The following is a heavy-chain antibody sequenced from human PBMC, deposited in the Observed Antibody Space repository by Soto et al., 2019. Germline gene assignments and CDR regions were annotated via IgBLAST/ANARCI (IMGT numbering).Heavy chain of an antibody. D-gene: IGHD3-10*01. Sequence: SVKVSCKASGFTFTSSAVQWVRQARGQRLEWIGWIVVGSGNTNYAQKFQERVTITRDMSTSTAYMELSSLRSEDTAVYYCAASITMVRGVIIDSTSWFDPWGQGTLVTASS. J-gene: IGHJ5*02. V-gene: IGHV1-58*01. CDR1: GFTFTSSA. CDR2: IVVGSGNT. CDR3: AASITMVRGVIIDSTSWFDP.